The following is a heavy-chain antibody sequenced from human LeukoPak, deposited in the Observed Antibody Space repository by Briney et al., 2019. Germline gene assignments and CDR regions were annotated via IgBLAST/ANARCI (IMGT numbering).Heavy chain of an antibody. CDR3: ARGDDYYYYYMDV. CDR1: GYTFSDYY. J-gene: IGHJ6*03. Sequence: ASVKVSCKTSGYTFSDYYIHWIRQAPGQGLEWVGWINPNSGDTDYAQKFQGRVTMTRDTSISTAYMELSRLRSDDTAVYYCARGDDYYYYYMDVWGKGTTVTISS. V-gene: IGHV1-2*02. CDR2: INPNSGDT.